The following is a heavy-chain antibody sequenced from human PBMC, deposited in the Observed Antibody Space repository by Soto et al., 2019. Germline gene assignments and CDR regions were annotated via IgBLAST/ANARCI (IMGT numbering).Heavy chain of an antibody. Sequence: PSETLSLTCAVSGGSFSGYYWGWVRQPPGKGLEWVGEINYSGSTNYNPSLKRRVTISVDTPKNQVSLKVTSVTAADTAMYYCARRNYFYALDVWGQGTTVTVSS. CDR1: GGSFSGYY. V-gene: IGHV4-34*01. CDR3: ARRNYFYALDV. CDR2: INYSGST. J-gene: IGHJ6*02.